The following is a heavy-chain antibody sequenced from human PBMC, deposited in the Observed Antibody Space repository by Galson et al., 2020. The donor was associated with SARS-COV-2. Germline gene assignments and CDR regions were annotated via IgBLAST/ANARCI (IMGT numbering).Heavy chain of an antibody. Sequence: GESLKISCAASGFTFSNAWMSWVRQAPGKGLEWVGRIKSKTDGGTTDYAAPVKGRFTISRDDSKNTLYLQMNSLKTEDTAVYYCTTVALPETAAGPYYYYMDVWGKGTTVTISS. CDR2: IKSKTDGGTT. V-gene: IGHV3-15*01. D-gene: IGHD6-13*01. CDR1: GFTFSNAW. J-gene: IGHJ6*03. CDR3: TTVALPETAAGPYYYYMDV.